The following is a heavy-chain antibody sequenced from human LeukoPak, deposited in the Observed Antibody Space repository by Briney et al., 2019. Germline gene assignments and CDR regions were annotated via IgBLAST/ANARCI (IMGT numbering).Heavy chain of an antibody. Sequence: SVKVSCKASGGIFSSYAISWVRQASGQGLEWMGGIIPIFGTANYAQKFQGRVTITTDESTSTAYMELSSLRSEDTAVYYCARDRGHPERGPEYYFDYWGQGTLVTVSS. J-gene: IGHJ4*02. CDR1: GGIFSSYA. V-gene: IGHV1-69*05. CDR2: IIPIFGTA. CDR3: ARDRGHPERGPEYYFDY.